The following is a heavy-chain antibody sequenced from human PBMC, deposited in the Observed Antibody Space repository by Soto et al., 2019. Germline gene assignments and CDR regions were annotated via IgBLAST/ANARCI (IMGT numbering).Heavy chain of an antibody. CDR1: GGSISNSSYY. V-gene: IGHV4-39*01. Sequence: SENLSLTCIVSGGSISNSSYYWGWIRQPPGKRLEWIGSIYYSGSTYYNPSLKSRVTISVDTSKNQFSLKLSSVTAADTAVYYFARYGSKDTFAIWGQGTMVP. CDR3: ARYGSKDTFAI. CDR2: IYYSGST. J-gene: IGHJ3*02. D-gene: IGHD6-19*01.